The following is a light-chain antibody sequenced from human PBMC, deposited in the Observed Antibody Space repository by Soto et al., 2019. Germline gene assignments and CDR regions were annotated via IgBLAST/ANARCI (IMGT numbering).Light chain of an antibody. J-gene: IGKJ2*01. Sequence: EIVMTQSPATLSVSPGERATLSCRASQSVGSNLAWYQQNPGQAPRLLIYGASTRATGTPARFSGSGAGTAFTLTISSLQSEDFAVYYCQQYNNWPPYTFCQGTKLEIK. CDR2: GAS. V-gene: IGKV3-15*01. CDR3: QQYNNWPPYT. CDR1: QSVGSN.